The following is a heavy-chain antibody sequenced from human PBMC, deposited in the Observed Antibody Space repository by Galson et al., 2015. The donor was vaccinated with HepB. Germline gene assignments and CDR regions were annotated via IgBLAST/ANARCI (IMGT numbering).Heavy chain of an antibody. V-gene: IGHV5-51*01. D-gene: IGHD5-24*01. CDR1: GYSFTSYW. CDR3: ARVGPGRDGYNYGAFDI. J-gene: IGHJ3*02. CDR2: IYPGDSDT. Sequence: SGAEVKKPGESLRISCKGSGYSFTSYWIAWVRQMPGKGLEWMGIIYPGDSDTRYSPSFQGQVTISADKSISPAYLQWSSLKASDTAMYYCARVGPGRDGYNYGAFDIWAQGTMVTVSS.